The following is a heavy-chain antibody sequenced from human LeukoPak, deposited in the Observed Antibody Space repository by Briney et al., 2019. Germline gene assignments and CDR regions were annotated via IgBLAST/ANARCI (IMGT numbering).Heavy chain of an antibody. CDR1: GFTFSDYY. Sequence: PGGSLRLSCAASGFTFSDYYMNWIRQAPGEGLEWVSYISDSGNTIHSADSVKGRFTISRDNAKNSLYLQMNSLRAEDTAVYYCARGGYSYGFDAFDIWGQGTMVTVSS. CDR3: ARGGYSYGFDAFDI. CDR2: ISDSGNTI. D-gene: IGHD5-18*01. V-gene: IGHV3-11*04. J-gene: IGHJ3*02.